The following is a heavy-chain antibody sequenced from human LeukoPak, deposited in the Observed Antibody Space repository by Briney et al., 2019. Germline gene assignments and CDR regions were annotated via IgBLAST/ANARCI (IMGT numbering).Heavy chain of an antibody. Sequence: PGGSLILSCAASGFTFSSYEMNWVRQAPGKGLEWVSYISSSGSTIYYADSVKGRFTISRDNAKNSLYLQMNSLRAEDTAVYYCARVNSSSWYSYYGMDVWGQGTTVTVSS. CDR1: GFTFSSYE. V-gene: IGHV3-48*03. D-gene: IGHD6-13*01. CDR2: ISSSGSTI. CDR3: ARVNSSSWYSYYGMDV. J-gene: IGHJ6*02.